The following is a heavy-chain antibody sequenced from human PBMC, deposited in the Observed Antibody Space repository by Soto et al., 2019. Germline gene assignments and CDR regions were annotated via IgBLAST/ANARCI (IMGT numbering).Heavy chain of an antibody. CDR3: ARRYGSGSYLNWFDP. V-gene: IGHV4-34*01. J-gene: IGHJ5*02. Sequence: SETLSLTCAVYGGSFSGYYWSWIRQPPGKGLEWIGEINHSGSTNYNPSLKSRVTISVDTSKNQFSLKLSSVTAADTAVYYCARRYGSGSYLNWFDPWGQGTLVTVSS. CDR1: GGSFSGYY. D-gene: IGHD3-10*01. CDR2: INHSGST.